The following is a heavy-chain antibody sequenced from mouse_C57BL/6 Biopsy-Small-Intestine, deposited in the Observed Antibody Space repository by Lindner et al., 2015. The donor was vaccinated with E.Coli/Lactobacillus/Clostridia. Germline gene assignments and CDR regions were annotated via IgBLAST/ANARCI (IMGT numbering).Heavy chain of an antibody. D-gene: IGHD1-1*02. Sequence: SVKVSCKASGGTFSSYAISWVRQAPGQGLEWMGRIIPMFGTADYTQKFQGRVTITADESTSTVYMELSSLRSEDTAVYYCARDQQWLVADPWGQGTLVTVSS. CDR2: IIPMFGTA. CDR3: ARDQQWLVADP. V-gene: IGHV1-81*01. CDR1: GGTFSSYA. J-gene: IGHJ4*01.